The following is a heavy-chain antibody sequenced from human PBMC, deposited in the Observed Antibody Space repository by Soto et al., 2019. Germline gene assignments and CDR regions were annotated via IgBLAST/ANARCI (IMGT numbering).Heavy chain of an antibody. Sequence: QVQLVQSGAEVKKPGSSVKVSCKASGGTFSSYAISWVRQATGQGLEWMGGIIPIFGTANYAQKFQGRVTITADESTSTAYVEISSLRSEDSAVYYCARDRRGYDFWSGYLKNWFVPWGQGTLVTVSS. V-gene: IGHV1-69*01. CDR3: ARDRRGYDFWSGYLKNWFVP. J-gene: IGHJ5*02. D-gene: IGHD3-3*01. CDR1: GGTFSSYA. CDR2: IIPIFGTA.